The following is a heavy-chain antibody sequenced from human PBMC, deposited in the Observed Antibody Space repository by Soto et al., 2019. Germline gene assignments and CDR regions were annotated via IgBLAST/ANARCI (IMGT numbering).Heavy chain of an antibody. CDR1: GFTFDDYA. D-gene: IGHD6-25*01. CDR3: AKDISGWFDP. J-gene: IGHJ5*02. Sequence: GGSLRLSCAASGFTFDDYAMHWVRQAPGKGLEWVSGISWNSGSIGYADSVKGRFTISRDNAKNSLYLQMNSLRAEDTALYYCAKDISGWFDPWGQGTLVTVSS. CDR2: ISWNSGSI. V-gene: IGHV3-9*01.